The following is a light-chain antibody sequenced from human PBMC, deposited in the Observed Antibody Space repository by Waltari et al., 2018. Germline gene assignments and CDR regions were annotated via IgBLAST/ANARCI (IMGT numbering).Light chain of an antibody. CDR1: SSNIGAGSA. CDR3: QSYDSSLSGWV. J-gene: IGLJ3*02. V-gene: IGLV1-40*01. CDR2: GNT. Sequence: QSVLTQPPSVSGAPGQRVTISCTGSSSNIGAGSAVHWYQQVPGTAPKLLIYGNTNRPSGVPDRFSGSKSGTSASLAITGLQAEDEADYYCQSYDSSLSGWVFGGGTKLTVL.